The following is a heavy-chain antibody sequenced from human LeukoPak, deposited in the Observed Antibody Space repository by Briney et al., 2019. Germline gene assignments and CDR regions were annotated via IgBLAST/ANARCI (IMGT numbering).Heavy chain of an antibody. Sequence: SETLSLTCTVSGGSISSSSYYWGWIRQPPGKGLEWIGSIYYSGSTYYNPSLKSRVTISVDTSKNQFSLKLSSATAADTAVYYCARDSSGYLNYWGQGTLVTVSS. CDR3: ARDSSGYLNY. D-gene: IGHD3-22*01. V-gene: IGHV4-39*07. J-gene: IGHJ4*02. CDR1: GGSISSSSYY. CDR2: IYYSGST.